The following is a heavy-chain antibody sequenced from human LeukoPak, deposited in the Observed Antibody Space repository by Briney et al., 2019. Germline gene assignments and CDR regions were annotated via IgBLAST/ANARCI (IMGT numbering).Heavy chain of an antibody. CDR1: GYTFTGYY. D-gene: IGHD4-17*01. CDR3: ARGKMNGDDFEY. J-gene: IGHJ4*02. V-gene: IGHV1-2*02. Sequence: ASVKVSCKASGYTFTGYYIHWVRQAPGQGLEWMGWINPNSGTNYAQKFQGRVTMTGDTSISTAYMELSRLRSDDTAVYYCARGKMNGDDFEYWAQGTLVTVSS. CDR2: INPNSGT.